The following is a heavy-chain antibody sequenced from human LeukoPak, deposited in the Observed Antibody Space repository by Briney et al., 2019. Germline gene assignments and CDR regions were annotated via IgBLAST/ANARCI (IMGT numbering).Heavy chain of an antibody. J-gene: IGHJ3*02. V-gene: IGHV1-18*01. CDR2: ISAYNGNT. D-gene: IGHD6-19*01. CDR3: ASWERWTIAVAGHVYQRTGAFDI. Sequence: ASVKVSCKASGGTFSSYAISWVRQAPGQGLEWMGWISAYNGNTNYAQKLQGRVTMTTDTSTSTAYMELRSLRSDDTAVYYCASWERWTIAVAGHVYQRTGAFDIWGQGTMVTVSS. CDR1: GGTFSSYA.